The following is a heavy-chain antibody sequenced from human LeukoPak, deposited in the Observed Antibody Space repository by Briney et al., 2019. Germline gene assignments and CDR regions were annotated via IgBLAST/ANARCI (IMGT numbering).Heavy chain of an antibody. D-gene: IGHD6-19*01. CDR1: GGSITSGDYF. J-gene: IGHJ4*02. CDR3: ARDGGSGWYNY. V-gene: IGHV4-30-4*01. CDR2: IYHSGST. Sequence: PSETLSLTCTVSGGSITSGDYFWSWIRQSPGKGLEWIGYIYHSGSTHYNPSFDSRLTITVDTSKNQFSLKLSSVTAADTAVYYCARDGGSGWYNYWGQGTLVTVSS.